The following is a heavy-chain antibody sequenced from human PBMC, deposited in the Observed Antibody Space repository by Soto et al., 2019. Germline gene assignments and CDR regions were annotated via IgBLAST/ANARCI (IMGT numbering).Heavy chain of an antibody. J-gene: IGHJ5*02. CDR3: AREGSNYDFWSGTNWFDP. V-gene: IGHV3-11*01. CDR1: GLTFRDYK. Sequence: QVQLVESGGGLLNPGGPRRLPCQAFGLTFRDYKMSGFGQFPGKGRGGVPSIISSGSTIYYADPVKGRFTISRDNAKNSLYLQMNSLRAEDTAVYYCAREGSNYDFWSGTNWFDPWGQGTLVTVSS. CDR2: IISSGSTI. D-gene: IGHD3-3*01.